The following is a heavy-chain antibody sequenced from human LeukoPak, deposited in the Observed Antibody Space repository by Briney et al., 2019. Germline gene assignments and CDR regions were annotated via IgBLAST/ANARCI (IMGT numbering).Heavy chain of an antibody. V-gene: IGHV3-23*01. CDR3: AKIGSEPPYYSYYMDV. Sequence: GGSLRLSCAASGFTFSSYAMGWVRQAPGKGLEWVSAISGSGGSTYYADSVEGRFTISRDNSKNPQYLQINSLRAEDTAVYYCAKIGSEPPYYSYYMDVWGKGPTVTVSS. CDR1: GFTFSSYA. J-gene: IGHJ6*03. D-gene: IGHD1-14*01. CDR2: ISGSGGST.